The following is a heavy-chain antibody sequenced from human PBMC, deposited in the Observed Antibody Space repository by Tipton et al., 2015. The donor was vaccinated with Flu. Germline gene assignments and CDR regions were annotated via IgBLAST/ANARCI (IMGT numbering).Heavy chain of an antibody. CDR1: GGSFSGYY. CDR3: ARGRRSSPSRWEGGLGSYYFDY. CDR2: INHSGST. V-gene: IGHV4-34*01. J-gene: IGHJ4*02. D-gene: IGHD2-2*01. Sequence: TLSLTCAVYGGSFSGYYWSWIRQPPGKGLEWIGEINHSGSTNYNPSLKSRVTISVDTSKNQFSLKLSSVTAADTAVYYCARGRRSSPSRWEGGLGSYYFDYWGQGTLVTVSS.